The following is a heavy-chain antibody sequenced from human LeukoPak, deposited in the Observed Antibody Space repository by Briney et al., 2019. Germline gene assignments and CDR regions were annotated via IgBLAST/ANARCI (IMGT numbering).Heavy chain of an antibody. Sequence: ASVKVSCKASGYTFTSYGISWVRQAPGQGLEWMGWISAYNGNTNYAQKLQGRVTMTTDTSTSTAYMELRSLRFDDTAVYYCARVGGDLYYYGMDVWGKGTTVTVSS. CDR3: ARVGGDLYYYGMDV. D-gene: IGHD2-21*01. CDR2: ISAYNGNT. CDR1: GYTFTSYG. V-gene: IGHV1-18*04. J-gene: IGHJ6*04.